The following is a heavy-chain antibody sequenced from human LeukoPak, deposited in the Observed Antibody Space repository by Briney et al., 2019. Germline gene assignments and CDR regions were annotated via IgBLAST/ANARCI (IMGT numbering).Heavy chain of an antibody. D-gene: IGHD5-24*01. V-gene: IGHV4-59*12. J-gene: IGHJ3*02. CDR1: GGSISSYY. CDR3: ARERWLQFGDDAFDI. Sequence: SETLSLTCTVSGGSISSYYWSWIRQPPGKGLEWIGYIYYTGSTNYNPSLKSRVTISIDTFKNQFSLRLSSVTAADTAVYYCARERWLQFGDDAFDIWGQGTMVTVSS. CDR2: IYYTGST.